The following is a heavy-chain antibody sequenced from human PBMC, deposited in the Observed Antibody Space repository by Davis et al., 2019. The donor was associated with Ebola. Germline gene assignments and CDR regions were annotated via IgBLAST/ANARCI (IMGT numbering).Heavy chain of an antibody. CDR1: GFTFSSYA. Sequence: PGGSLRLSCAASGFTFSSYAMHWVRQAPGKGLEWVAVISYDGSNKYYADSVKGRFTISRDNSKNTLYLQMNSLRAEDTDVYYCARGWDIVVVVAARPDAFDIWGQGTMVTVSS. CDR2: ISYDGSNK. CDR3: ARGWDIVVVVAARPDAFDI. J-gene: IGHJ3*02. V-gene: IGHV3-30-3*01. D-gene: IGHD2-15*01.